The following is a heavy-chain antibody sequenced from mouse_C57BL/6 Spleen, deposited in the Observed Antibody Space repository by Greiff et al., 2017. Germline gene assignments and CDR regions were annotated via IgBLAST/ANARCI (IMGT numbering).Heavy chain of an antibody. V-gene: IGHV14-4*01. CDR3: TISTMITTTYYAMDY. CDR2: IDPENGDT. J-gene: IGHJ4*01. Sequence: VQLQQSGAELVRPGASVKLSCTASGFNIKDDYMPWVKQRPDQGLAWIGWIDPENGDTEYASKVQGKATITADTSSNPAYLQLSSLTSEDTAVYYCTISTMITTTYYAMDYWGQGTSVTVSS. CDR1: GFNIKDDY. D-gene: IGHD2-4*01.